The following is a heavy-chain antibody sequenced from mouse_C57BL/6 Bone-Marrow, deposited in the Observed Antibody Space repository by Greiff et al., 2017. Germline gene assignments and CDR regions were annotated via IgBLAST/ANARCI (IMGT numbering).Heavy chain of an antibody. CDR1: GFTFSDYG. CDR3: ARPGNYVGDYAMDY. Sequence: EVQLQESGGGLVKPGGSLKLSCAASGFTFSDYGMHWVRQAPGKGLEWVGDISSGSSAISYADTVKGRFTITRDNAKNTLFRQITSLMSEDTAMYYGARPGNYVGDYAMDYWGQGTSGTVSS. J-gene: IGHJ4*01. V-gene: IGHV5-17*01. D-gene: IGHD2-1*01. CDR2: ISSGSSAI.